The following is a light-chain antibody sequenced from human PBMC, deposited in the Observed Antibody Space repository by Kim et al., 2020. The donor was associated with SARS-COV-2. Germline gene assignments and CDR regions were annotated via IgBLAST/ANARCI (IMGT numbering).Light chain of an antibody. Sequence: SAGERATLSCRASQSVSSSYLAWYQQKPGQAPRLLISGTSSRAAGIPDRFSGSGSGTDFTLTISRLEPEDFAVYYCQQYGSSPLTFGGGTKVDIK. CDR3: QQYGSSPLT. CDR1: QSVSSSY. CDR2: GTS. V-gene: IGKV3-20*01. J-gene: IGKJ4*01.